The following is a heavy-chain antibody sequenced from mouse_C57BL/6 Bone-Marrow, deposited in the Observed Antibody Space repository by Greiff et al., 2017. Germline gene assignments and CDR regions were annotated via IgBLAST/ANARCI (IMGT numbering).Heavy chain of an antibody. CDR1: GFTFNTYA. Sequence: EVQVEESGGGLVQPKGSLKISCAASGFTFNTYAMHWVRQAPGKGLEWVARIRSKSSNYATYYADSVKARFTISRDDSQSMLYLQMNNLKTEDTAMYYCVRDRGLAWFAYWGQGTLVTVSA. V-gene: IGHV10-3*01. D-gene: IGHD3-3*01. J-gene: IGHJ3*01. CDR3: VRDRGLAWFAY. CDR2: IRSKSSNYAT.